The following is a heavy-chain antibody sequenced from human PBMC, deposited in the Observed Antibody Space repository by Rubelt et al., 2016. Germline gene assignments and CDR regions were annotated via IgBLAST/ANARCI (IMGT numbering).Heavy chain of an antibody. Sequence: VQLVESGGGVVQPGRSLRLSCAASGFTFSSYAMHWVRQAPGKGLEWVSAISGSGGSTYYADSVKGRFTISRDNSKNTLYLQMNSLRAEDTAVYYCAKDQRFTVLYYFDYWGQGTLVTVSS. CDR2: ISGSGGST. D-gene: IGHD3-16*01. J-gene: IGHJ4*02. CDR3: AKDQRFTVLYYFDY. CDR1: GFTFSSYA. V-gene: IGHV3-23*04.